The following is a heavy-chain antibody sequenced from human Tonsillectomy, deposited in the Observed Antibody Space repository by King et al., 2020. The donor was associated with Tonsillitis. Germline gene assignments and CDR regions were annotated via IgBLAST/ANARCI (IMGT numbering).Heavy chain of an antibody. D-gene: IGHD3-22*01. J-gene: IGHJ4*02. Sequence: QLVQSGAEVKKPGSSVKVSCKASGDTFNNYAITWMRQAPGQGLEWMGRIIPILGVANYAQKFQGRVTITADKSTNTAYMELSSLRSEDTAVYYCARGPYYYDSSSYFFVSYFDYWGQGTLVTVSS. CDR2: IIPILGVA. V-gene: IGHV1-69*04. CDR1: GDTFNNYA. CDR3: ARGPYYYDSSSYFFVSYFDY.